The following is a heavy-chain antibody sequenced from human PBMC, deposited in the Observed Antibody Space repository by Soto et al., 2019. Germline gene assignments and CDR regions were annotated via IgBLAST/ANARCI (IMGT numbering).Heavy chain of an antibody. CDR2: IYWDDDK. CDR3: AHIGSTIFGVVIPPRY. Sequence: QITLKESGPTLVKPTQTLTLTCTFSGFPLSTSGVGVGWIRQPPGKALEWLALIYWDDDKSYSPSLKSRLTNTNDTSKNQVVLTMTDMNPVDTATYYCAHIGSTIFGVVIPPRYWGQGTLVTVSS. D-gene: IGHD3-3*01. CDR1: GFPLSTSGVG. J-gene: IGHJ4*02. V-gene: IGHV2-5*02.